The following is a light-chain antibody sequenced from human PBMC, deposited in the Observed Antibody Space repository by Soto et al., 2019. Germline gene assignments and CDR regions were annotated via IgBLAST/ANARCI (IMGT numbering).Light chain of an antibody. J-gene: IGLJ3*02. Sequence: QSVLTQPPSASGSPGQGVAISCSGSRSNIASNTVNWYQQLPGKAPKVLIYSNNQRPSGVPGRFSGSKSGTSASLVISGLKYEDEADYYCAAWDDSLLGVLFGGGTKLTVL. CDR3: AAWDDSLLGVL. CDR2: SNN. V-gene: IGLV1-44*01. CDR1: RSNIASNT.